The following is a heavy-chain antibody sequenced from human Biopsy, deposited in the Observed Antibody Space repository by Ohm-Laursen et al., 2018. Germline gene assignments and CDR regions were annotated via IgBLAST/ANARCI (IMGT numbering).Heavy chain of an antibody. J-gene: IGHJ2*01. CDR2: IYYSGTT. V-gene: IGHV4-31*01. CDR3: ARRPYGGTRYWYFDL. CDR1: GGSVSSGGSY. D-gene: IGHD4-23*01. Sequence: TLSLTCTVSGGSVSSGGSYWSWIRQHPGKGLEWIGYIYYSGTTYYNPSLKRLVTISVDTSKNQFSLKLNSVTAADTAVYYCARRPYGGTRYWYFDLWGRDTLVTVSS.